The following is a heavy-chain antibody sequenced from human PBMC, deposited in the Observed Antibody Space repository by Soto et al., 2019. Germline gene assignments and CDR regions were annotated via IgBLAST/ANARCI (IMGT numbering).Heavy chain of an antibody. Sequence: QVKRVQSGGGVGQPGRTLGLSCAAAGFSLTAFGMQWVRQPPGKGLQWVARLTHDGGSAFYADSVKGRFTVSRDTSKNTLYLQMNSLRPEDTAIYYCASIADYWGQGTLVTVSS. CDR3: ASIADY. CDR2: LTHDGGSA. V-gene: IGHV3-30*05. CDR1: GFSLTAFG. D-gene: IGHD2-21*01. J-gene: IGHJ4*02.